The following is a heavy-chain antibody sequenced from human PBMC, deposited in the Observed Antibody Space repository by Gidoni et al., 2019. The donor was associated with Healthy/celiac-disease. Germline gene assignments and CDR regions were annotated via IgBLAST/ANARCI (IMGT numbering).Heavy chain of an antibody. Sequence: EVQLVESGGGLVQPGGSLRLSCAASGFTFSSYAMHWVRQAPGKGLEYVSAISSNGGSTYYANSVKGRFTISRDNSKNTLYLQMGSLRAEDMAVYYCARVGHDSSGYYYYYYGMDVWGQGTTVTVSS. CDR3: ARVGHDSSGYYYYYYGMDV. J-gene: IGHJ6*02. D-gene: IGHD3-22*01. CDR2: ISSNGGST. CDR1: GFTFSSYA. V-gene: IGHV3-64*01.